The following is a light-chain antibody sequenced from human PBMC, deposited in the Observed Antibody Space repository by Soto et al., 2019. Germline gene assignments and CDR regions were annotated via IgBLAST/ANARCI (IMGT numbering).Light chain of an antibody. CDR3: SSYTSSSTRV. CDR2: EVT. J-gene: IGLJ1*01. Sequence: QSALTQPASVSGSPVQSITISCTGTSSDVGGYNSVSWYQQHPGKAPKLVIYEVTNRPSGISNRFSGSKSGNTASLTISGLQAEDEADYYCSSYTSSSTRVFGTGTKVTVL. CDR1: SSDVGGYNS. V-gene: IGLV2-14*01.